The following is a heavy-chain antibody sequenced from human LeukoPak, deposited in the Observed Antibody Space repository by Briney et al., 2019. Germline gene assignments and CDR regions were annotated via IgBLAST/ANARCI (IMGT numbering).Heavy chain of an antibody. V-gene: IGHV1-8*03. D-gene: IGHD6-19*01. CDR3: ARGRQWLDAFDI. J-gene: IGHJ3*02. Sequence: VASVKVSCKASGYTFTIYDINWVRQATGQGLEWMGWMNPNSGNTGYAQKFQGRVTITRNTSISTAYMELSSLRSEDTAVYYCARGRQWLDAFDIWGQGTMVTVSS. CDR2: MNPNSGNT. CDR1: GYTFTIYD.